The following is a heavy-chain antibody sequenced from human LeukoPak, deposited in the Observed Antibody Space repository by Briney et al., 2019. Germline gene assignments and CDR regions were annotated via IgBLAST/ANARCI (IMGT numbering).Heavy chain of an antibody. Sequence: PSETLSLTCTVSGASISAFHWTWFRHPAGKSLEWIGLIYRSGSTLLNPSLKTRVAMSLALTKNQLSLGLTSLTAADTAMYYCARKDGDYWGQGNLVTVSS. J-gene: IGHJ4*02. CDR3: ARKDGDY. V-gene: IGHV4-4*07. CDR1: GASISAFH. CDR2: IYRSGST.